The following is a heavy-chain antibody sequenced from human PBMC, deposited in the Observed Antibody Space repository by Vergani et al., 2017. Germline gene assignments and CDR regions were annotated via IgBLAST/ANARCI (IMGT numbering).Heavy chain of an antibody. Sequence: QLQLQESGSGLVKPSQTLSLTCAVSGGSISSGGYSWSWIRQPPGKGLEWIGYIYHSVSTYYNPSLKSRVTISVDRSTNQFSLQLSSVTAADTAVYYCARGHSGRYHYCDYWGQGTLGTVAS. V-gene: IGHV4-30-2*01. J-gene: IGHJ4*02. CDR3: ARGHSGRYHYCDY. CDR2: IYHSVST. CDR1: GGSISSGGYS. D-gene: IGHD1-26*01.